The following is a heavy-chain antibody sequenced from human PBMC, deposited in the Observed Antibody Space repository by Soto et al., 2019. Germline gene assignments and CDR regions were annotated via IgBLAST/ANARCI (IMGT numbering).Heavy chain of an antibody. J-gene: IGHJ5*02. Sequence: SETLSLTCAVYGGSFSGYYWSWIRQPPGKGLEWIGEINHSGSTNYNPSLKSRVTISVDTSKNQFSLKLSSVTAADTAVYYCARGLGDIVVVVAATWFDPWGQGTLVTVSS. D-gene: IGHD2-15*01. CDR1: GGSFSGYY. CDR2: INHSGST. CDR3: ARGLGDIVVVVAATWFDP. V-gene: IGHV4-34*01.